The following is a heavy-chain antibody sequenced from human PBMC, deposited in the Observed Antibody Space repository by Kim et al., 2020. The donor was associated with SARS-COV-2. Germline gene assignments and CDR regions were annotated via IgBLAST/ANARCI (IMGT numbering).Heavy chain of an antibody. D-gene: IGHD3-10*01. CDR3: AKGKNYYGSGSYVDY. J-gene: IGHJ4*02. Sequence: ADSVKGRFTISRDNAKSSLYLQMDSLRDEDTALYHCAKGKNYYGSGSYVDYWGQGTLVTVSS. V-gene: IGHV3-9*01.